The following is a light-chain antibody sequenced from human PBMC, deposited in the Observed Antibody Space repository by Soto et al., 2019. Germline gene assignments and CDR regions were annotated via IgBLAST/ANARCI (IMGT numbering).Light chain of an antibody. CDR1: SSDVGAYNY. Sequence: QSALTQPASVSGSPGQSITISCTGTSSDVGAYNYVSWYQQHPGKAPKLIIYEVSNRPSGVSNRFSGSKSGNTASLTISGLQAEDEADYYCISYTSSSTRVFGGGTKLTVL. CDR3: ISYTSSSTRV. CDR2: EVS. V-gene: IGLV2-14*01. J-gene: IGLJ3*02.